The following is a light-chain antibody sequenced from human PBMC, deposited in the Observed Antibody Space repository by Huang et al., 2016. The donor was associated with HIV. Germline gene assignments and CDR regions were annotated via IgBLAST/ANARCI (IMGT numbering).Light chain of an antibody. J-gene: IGKJ4*01. V-gene: IGKV3-11*01. Sequence: EIVLTQSPATLSLSPGERATRSCRASQSVSRYLAWYQQKPGQAPRLLIYDASNRATGIPARFSGSWSGTDFTLTISSLEPEDFAVYYCQQRSNWPPLTFGGGTKVEIK. CDR2: DAS. CDR3: QQRSNWPPLT. CDR1: QSVSRY.